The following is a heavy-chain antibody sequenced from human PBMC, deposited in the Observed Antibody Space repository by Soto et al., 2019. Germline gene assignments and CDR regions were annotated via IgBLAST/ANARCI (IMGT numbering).Heavy chain of an antibody. CDR1: GFTFSSYG. D-gene: IGHD1-26*01. J-gene: IGHJ4*02. CDR2: IAYDGSNK. CDR3: AKWRGYSGSYIDF. V-gene: IGHV3-30*18. Sequence: QAQLVESGGGVVQPGRSLRLSCAASGFTFSSYGMHWVRQAPGKGLEWVAGIAYDGSNKYYADAVKGRFTTSRDNSKNRLYLQMNSLRAEGAAVYYCAKWRGYSGSYIDFWGQGTLVTVSS.